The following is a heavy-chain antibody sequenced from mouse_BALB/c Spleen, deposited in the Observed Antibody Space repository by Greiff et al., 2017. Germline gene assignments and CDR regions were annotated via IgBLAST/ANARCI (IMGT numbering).Heavy chain of an antibody. CDR3: ARGGNYLDY. CDR2: IYPGNGDT. V-gene: IGHV1-12*01. J-gene: IGHJ2*01. Sequence: QVQLKQPGAELVKPGASVKMSCKASGYTFTSYNMHWVKQTPGQGLEWIGAIYPGNGDTSYNQKFKGKATLTADKSSSTAYMQLSSLTSEDSAVYYCARGGNYLDYWGQGTTLTVSS. CDR1: GYTFTSYN.